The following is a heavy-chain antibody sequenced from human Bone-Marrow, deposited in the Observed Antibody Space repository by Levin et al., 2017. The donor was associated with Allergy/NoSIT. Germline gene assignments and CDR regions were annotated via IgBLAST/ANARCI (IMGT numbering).Heavy chain of an antibody. D-gene: IGHD2-15*01. CDR2: IYKSGST. Sequence: SETLSLTCTVSGGFITSSNYYWGWIRQSPGKGLEWIGSIYKSGSTYNNPSLESRVTMSVDTSKRQFSLNLSSVTAADTAVYYCATQDISSPVFEFWGQGSLVAVSS. J-gene: IGHJ4*02. CDR1: GGFITSSNYY. CDR3: ATQDISSPVFEF. V-gene: IGHV4-39*01.